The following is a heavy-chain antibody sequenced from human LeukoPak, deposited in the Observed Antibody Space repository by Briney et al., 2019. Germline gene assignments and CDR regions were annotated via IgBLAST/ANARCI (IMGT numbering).Heavy chain of an antibody. CDR3: AKDAWYYFDY. Sequence: PGRSLRLSCVASGFTFSSYGMHWVRQAPGKGLEWVAVISYDGSNKYYADSVKGRFTISRNNSKNTLYLQMNSLRAEDTAVYYCAKDAWYYFDYWGQGTLVTVSA. CDR1: GFTFSSYG. CDR2: ISYDGSNK. D-gene: IGHD2-8*02. V-gene: IGHV3-30*18. J-gene: IGHJ4*02.